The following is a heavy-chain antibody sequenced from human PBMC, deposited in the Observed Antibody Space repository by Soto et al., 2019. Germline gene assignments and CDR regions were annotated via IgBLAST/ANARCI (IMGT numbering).Heavy chain of an antibody. Sequence: SETLSLTCAVYGGCFSGYYGSWIRQPPGKGLEWIEEINHSGSTNYNPSLKSRVTISVDTSKNQFSLKLSSVTAADTAVYYCARGRAITTPYYYYGMDVWGQGTTVTVSS. CDR2: INHSGST. V-gene: IGHV4-34*01. D-gene: IGHD2-21*01. CDR3: ARGRAITTPYYYYGMDV. CDR1: GGCFSGYY. J-gene: IGHJ6*02.